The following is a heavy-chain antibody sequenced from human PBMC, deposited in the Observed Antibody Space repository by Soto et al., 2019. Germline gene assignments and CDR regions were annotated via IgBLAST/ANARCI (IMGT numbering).Heavy chain of an antibody. D-gene: IGHD4-17*01. CDR2: IKQDGSEK. V-gene: IGHV3-7*01. CDR1: GFTFSSYW. J-gene: IGHJ4*02. CDR3: ARDTTVVTGGGYFDY. Sequence: ESGGGLVQPGGSLRLSCAASGFTFSSYWMSWVRQAPGKGLEWVANIKQDGSEKYYVDSVKGRFTISRDNAKNSLYLQMNSLRAEDTAVYYCARDTTVVTGGGYFDYWGQGTLVTVSS.